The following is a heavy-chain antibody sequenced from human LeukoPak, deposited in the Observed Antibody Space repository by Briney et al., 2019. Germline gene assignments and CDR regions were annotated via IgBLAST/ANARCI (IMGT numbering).Heavy chain of an antibody. V-gene: IGHV4-39*02. CDR2: IYHSGST. CDR1: GGSISSSSYY. CDR3: ARDFFGGDYVAGIWFDP. J-gene: IGHJ5*02. Sequence: SETLSLTCTVSGGSISSSSYYWGWIRQSPGKGLEWIGTIYHSGSTYYNPSLKSRVTISVDTSKNQFSLNLSSVTAADTAVYYCARDFFGGDYVAGIWFDPWGQGILVTVSS. D-gene: IGHD4-17*01.